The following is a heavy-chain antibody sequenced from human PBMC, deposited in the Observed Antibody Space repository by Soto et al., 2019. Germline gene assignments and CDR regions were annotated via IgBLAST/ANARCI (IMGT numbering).Heavy chain of an antibody. V-gene: IGHV3-30-3*01. CDR1: GFTFSSYA. J-gene: IGHJ5*02. CDR2: ISYDGGKK. Sequence: QVQLVESGGGVVQPGRSLRLSCAASGFTFSSYALHWVRQAPGKGLEWVAVISYDGGKKYYAASVKGRFTISRDNSKNTLYLQMNSLRVEDTALYYCARSVAFWSGKEPNNWFDPWGQGTLVTVSS. D-gene: IGHD3-3*01. CDR3: ARSVAFWSGKEPNNWFDP.